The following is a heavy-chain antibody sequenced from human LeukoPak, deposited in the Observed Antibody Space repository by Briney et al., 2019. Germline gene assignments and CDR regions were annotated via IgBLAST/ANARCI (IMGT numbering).Heavy chain of an antibody. CDR2: IYYSGST. CDR3: ARVDTAMVRGTNWFDP. V-gene: IGHV4-59*01. J-gene: IGHJ5*02. Sequence: SETLSLTCTVSGGSISSYYWSWIRQPPGKGLEWIGYIYYSGSTNYNPSLKSRVTISVDTSKNQFSLKLSSVTAADTAVYYCARVDTAMVRGTNWFDPWGQGTLVTVSS. CDR1: GGSISSYY. D-gene: IGHD5-18*01.